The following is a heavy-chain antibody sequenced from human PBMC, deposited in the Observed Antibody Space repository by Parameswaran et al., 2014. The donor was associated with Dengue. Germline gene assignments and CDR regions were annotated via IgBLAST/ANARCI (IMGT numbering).Heavy chain of an antibody. V-gene: IGHV4-59*01. CDR1: GGSISSYY. J-gene: IGHJ4*02. CDR3: ARGAYIHYYDSSGYYGY. CDR2: IYYSGST. Sequence: SETLSLTCTVSGGSISSYYWSWIRQPPGKGLEWIGYIYYSGSTNYNPSLKSRVTISVDTSKNQFSLKLSSVTAADTAVYYCARGAYIHYYDSSGYYGYWGQGTLVTVSS. D-gene: IGHD3-22*01.